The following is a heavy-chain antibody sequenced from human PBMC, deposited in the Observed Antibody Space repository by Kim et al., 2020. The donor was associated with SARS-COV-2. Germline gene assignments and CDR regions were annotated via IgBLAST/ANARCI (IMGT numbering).Heavy chain of an antibody. CDR3: ARSSVRGGYYNSYFQY. V-gene: IGHV1-46*01. J-gene: IGHJ1*01. D-gene: IGHD3-22*01. Sequence: QKLQGRVPMSRDRSTSTVYMELSSLRSEDAAVYYCARSSVRGGYYNSYFQYWGQGTLVTVSS.